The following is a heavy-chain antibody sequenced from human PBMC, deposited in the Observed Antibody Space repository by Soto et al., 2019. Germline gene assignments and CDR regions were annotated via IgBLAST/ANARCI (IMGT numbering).Heavy chain of an antibody. D-gene: IGHD1-1*01. Sequence: QVQLVQSGAEVKKPGSSVRVSCKASGGTFNDYTVTWVRQAPGQGLEWMGRIIPMRGITTYAQNFQGRVALTVDKSQSTAYMELSSLRFEDTAMYFCARNDPFDSWGQGTQVTVSS. V-gene: IGHV1-69*02. CDR2: IIPMRGIT. J-gene: IGHJ4*02. CDR1: GGTFNDYT. CDR3: ARNDPFDS.